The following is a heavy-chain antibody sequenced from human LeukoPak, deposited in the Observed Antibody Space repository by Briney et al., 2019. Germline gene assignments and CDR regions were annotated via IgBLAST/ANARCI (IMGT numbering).Heavy chain of an antibody. Sequence: PSETLSLTCTVSGGSISSGGYYWSWIRQPPGKGLEWIGYISHSGSTYYNPSLKSRVTISVDTSKNQFSLKLSSVTAADTAVYYCARHQYQLLYHYYYYMDVWGKGTTVTVSS. CDR1: GGSISSGGYY. CDR3: ARHQYQLLYHYYYYMDV. J-gene: IGHJ6*03. CDR2: ISHSGST. D-gene: IGHD2-2*01. V-gene: IGHV4-30-2*03.